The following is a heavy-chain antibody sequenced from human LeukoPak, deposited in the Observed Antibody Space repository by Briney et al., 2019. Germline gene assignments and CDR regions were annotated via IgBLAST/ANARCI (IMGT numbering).Heavy chain of an antibody. CDR1: GFTLSNYG. Sequence: PGGPLRLSCAASGFTLSNYGIHWVHQAPGQGLEWVAFILFDGSNKYYADSMRGRFIISRDNSKNTVHLQMIRLRREDTAGYYCAKVKGYGSGSHHYAYMDVWGKGTTVTVS. J-gene: IGHJ6*03. V-gene: IGHV3-30*02. CDR3: AKVKGYGSGSHHYAYMDV. D-gene: IGHD3-10*01. CDR2: ILFDGSNK.